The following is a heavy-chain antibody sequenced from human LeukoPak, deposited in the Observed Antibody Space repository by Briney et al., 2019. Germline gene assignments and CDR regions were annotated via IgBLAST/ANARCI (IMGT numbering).Heavy chain of an antibody. CDR2: ISGSGGST. D-gene: IGHD2-15*01. J-gene: IGHJ4*02. V-gene: IGHV3-23*01. Sequence: GGSLRLSCAASGFTFSSYAMSWVRQAPGKGLEWVSAISGSGGSTYYADSVKGRFTISRDNSKNTLYLQMNSLRAEDTAVYYCAEHVGVVAATSYYLDYWGQGTLVTVSS. CDR1: GFTFSSYA. CDR3: AEHVGVVAATSYYLDY.